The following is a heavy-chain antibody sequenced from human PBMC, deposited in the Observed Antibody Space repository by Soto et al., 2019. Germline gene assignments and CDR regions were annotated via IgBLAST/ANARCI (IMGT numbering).Heavy chain of an antibody. V-gene: IGHV3-11*01. J-gene: IGHJ4*02. CDR1: GFTFSDYY. Sequence: QVQLVESGGGLVKPGGSLRLSCAASGFTFSDYYMSWIRQAPGKGLEWVSYISSSGSTIYYADSVKGRFTISRDNAKNSRYLQMNSLRAEDTAVYYCERWSWYGNLLFQYYFDYWGQGTLVTVSS. CDR2: ISSSGSTI. CDR3: ERWSWYGNLLFQYYFDY. D-gene: IGHD2-21*02.